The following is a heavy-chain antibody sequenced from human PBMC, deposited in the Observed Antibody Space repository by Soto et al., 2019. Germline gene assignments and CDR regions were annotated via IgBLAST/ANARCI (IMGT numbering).Heavy chain of an antibody. V-gene: IGHV3-30*18. CDR3: AKEGGLSGSYYISSSYYFDY. Sequence: VGSLRLSCVASGFTFSSYGMHWVRQAPGKGLEWVAIISYDGSNTYYADSVKGRFTISRDNSKSTLYLQMNSLRAEDTSVYYCAKEGGLSGSYYISSSYYFDYWGQGTLVPVSS. J-gene: IGHJ4*02. D-gene: IGHD1-26*01. CDR1: GFTFSSYG. CDR2: ISYDGSNT.